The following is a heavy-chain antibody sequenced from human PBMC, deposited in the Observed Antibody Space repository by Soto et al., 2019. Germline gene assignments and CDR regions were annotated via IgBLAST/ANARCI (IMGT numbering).Heavy chain of an antibody. Sequence: ASVQVSCKASGYTLTSYYINWVRQATRQGLEWMGWMNPNSGNTGYAQKFQGRVTMTRNTSISTAYMELSSLRSEDTAVYYCARVLRITIFALIINNASDMWGQGTLVTVSS. J-gene: IGHJ3*02. V-gene: IGHV1-8*01. CDR1: GYTLTSYY. CDR2: MNPNSGNT. CDR3: ARVLRITIFALIINNASDM. D-gene: IGHD3-3*01.